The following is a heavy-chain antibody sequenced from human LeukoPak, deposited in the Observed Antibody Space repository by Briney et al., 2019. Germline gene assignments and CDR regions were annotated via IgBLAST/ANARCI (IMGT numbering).Heavy chain of an antibody. CDR1: GFTFSSYG. J-gene: IGHJ4*02. D-gene: IGHD5-12*01. CDR2: ISYDGSNK. V-gene: IGHV3-30*18. Sequence: QPGGSLRLSCAASGFTFSSYGMHWVRQAPGKGLEWVAVISYDGSNKYYADSVKGRFTISRDNSKNTLYLQMNSLRAEDTAVYYCAKDSGYQTRNYYFDYWGQGTPVTVSS. CDR3: AKDSGYQTRNYYFDY.